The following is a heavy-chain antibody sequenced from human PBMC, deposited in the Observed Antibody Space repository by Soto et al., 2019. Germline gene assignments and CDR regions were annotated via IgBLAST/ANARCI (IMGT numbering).Heavy chain of an antibody. CDR2: ISSSSSYI. V-gene: IGHV3-21*01. Sequence: GGSLRLSCAASGFTFSSYSMNWVRQAPGKGLEWVSSISSSSSYIYYADSVKGRFTISRDNAKNSLYLQMNSLRAEDTAVYYCAREMVPDAFDIWGQGTMVTVSS. D-gene: IGHD3-10*01. CDR1: GFTFSSYS. J-gene: IGHJ3*02. CDR3: AREMVPDAFDI.